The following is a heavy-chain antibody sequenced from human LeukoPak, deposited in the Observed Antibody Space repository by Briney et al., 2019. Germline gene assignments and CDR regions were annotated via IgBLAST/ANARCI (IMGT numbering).Heavy chain of an antibody. D-gene: IGHD3-3*01. Sequence: PGGSLRLSCAGSGFTFSSYAMTWVRQAPGKGLEWVSVISGSGNSTYYADSVKGRFTISRDNSKNTLYLQMNSLRAEDTAVYYCAKGRRFLEWSLYYFDYWGQGTLVTVSS. CDR3: AKGRRFLEWSLYYFDY. J-gene: IGHJ4*02. V-gene: IGHV3-23*01. CDR1: GFTFSSYA. CDR2: ISGSGNST.